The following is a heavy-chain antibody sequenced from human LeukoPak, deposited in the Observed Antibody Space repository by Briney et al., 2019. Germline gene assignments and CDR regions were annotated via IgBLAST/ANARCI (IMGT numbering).Heavy chain of an antibody. D-gene: IGHD6-13*01. CDR1: GGSFSGYY. J-gene: IGHJ4*02. Sequence: SETLSLTCAVYGGSFSGYYWSWIRQPAGKGLEWIGLIYTSGSTNYNPSLKSRVTMSVDTSKNQFSLKVSSVTAADTAVYYCARDGYRSSWVDWGQGTLVTVSS. CDR2: IYTSGST. CDR3: ARDGYRSSWVD. V-gene: IGHV4-4*07.